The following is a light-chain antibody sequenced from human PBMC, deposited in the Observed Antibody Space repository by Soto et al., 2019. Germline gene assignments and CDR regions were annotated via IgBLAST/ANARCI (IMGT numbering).Light chain of an antibody. CDR1: TRAVTSGHF. Sequence: QAVVTQEPSLTVSPGGTVTLTCGSSTRAVTSGHFPYWFQQKPGQAPRTLIYDTNNKHSWTPARFSGSLLGGKAALTLSGAQPEDEAEYYCLLSYSGARVFGGGTKLTVL. CDR2: DTN. CDR3: LLSYSGARV. J-gene: IGLJ3*02. V-gene: IGLV7-46*01.